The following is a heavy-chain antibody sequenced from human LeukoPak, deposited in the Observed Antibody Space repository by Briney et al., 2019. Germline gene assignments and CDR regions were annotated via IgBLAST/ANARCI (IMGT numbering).Heavy chain of an antibody. Sequence: GGSLRLSCAASGFTFSVYYMSLIRQTPAEGLWWVSDISTFGTTIYYAHSVKGRFTISRDNAKNSLYLQMSSLSAEDTAVYYCARAIHGIFIYYMDVWGRGTTVTISS. V-gene: IGHV3-11*01. CDR1: GFTFSVYY. J-gene: IGHJ6*03. CDR2: ISTFGTTI. D-gene: IGHD3-9*01. CDR3: ARAIHGIFIYYMDV.